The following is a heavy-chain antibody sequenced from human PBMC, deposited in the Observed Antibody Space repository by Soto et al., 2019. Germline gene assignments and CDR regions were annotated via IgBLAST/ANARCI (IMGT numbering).Heavy chain of an antibody. CDR3: ARDTHFRIAARPDYYYYYGMDV. Sequence: SETLFLTCTVSGGSISSGDYYWSWIRQPPGKGLEWIGYIYYSGSTYYNPSLKSRVTISVDTSKNQFSLKLSSVTAADTAVYYCARDTHFRIAARPDYYYYYGMDVWGQGTTVTVSS. D-gene: IGHD6-6*01. CDR2: IYYSGST. J-gene: IGHJ6*02. V-gene: IGHV4-30-4*01. CDR1: GGSISSGDYY.